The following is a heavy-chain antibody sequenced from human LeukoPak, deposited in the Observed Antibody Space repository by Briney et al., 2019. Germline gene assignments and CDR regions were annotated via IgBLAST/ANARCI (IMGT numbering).Heavy chain of an antibody. CDR2: ISGSGGST. J-gene: IGHJ4*02. D-gene: IGHD3-10*01. CDR1: GVSFNTYA. CDR3: AKDPFRLRFGDFYYFDY. V-gene: IGHV3-23*01. Sequence: GGSLRLSCAASGVSFNTYAMNWVRQAPGKGLEWVSGISGSGGSTNYADSVKGRFTISRDNSNNTLYLQMNSLRAEDTAVYYCAKDPFRLRFGDFYYFDYWGQGTLVTVSS.